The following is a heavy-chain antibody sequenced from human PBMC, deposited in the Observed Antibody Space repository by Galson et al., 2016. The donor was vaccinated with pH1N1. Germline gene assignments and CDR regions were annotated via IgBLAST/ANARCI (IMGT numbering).Heavy chain of an antibody. J-gene: IGHJ3*02. CDR1: GFTFSSCA. CDR2: ISYDGSHK. V-gene: IGHV3-30-3*01. CDR3: ARRTGRTSDI. Sequence: SLRLSCAASGFTFSSCAMHWVRQAPDKGLEWVAVISYDGSHKYHADSVRGRFTIARDTSKNTLYLQMNSLRAEDTAMYYCARRTGRTSDIWGQGTMVIVSS. D-gene: IGHD3-10*01.